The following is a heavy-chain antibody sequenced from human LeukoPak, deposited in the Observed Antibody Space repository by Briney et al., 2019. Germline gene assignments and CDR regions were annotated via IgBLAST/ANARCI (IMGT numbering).Heavy chain of an antibody. J-gene: IGHJ2*01. D-gene: IGHD3-3*01. CDR1: GDSVSSGSYY. V-gene: IGHV4-61*01. Sequence: SETVSHTCTVSGDSVSSGSYYWSWIGQPPGKGLEWIGYIYYTGSTNYNPSLKSRVTISEDTATNQFSLKLRSVTAADTAVYYCARDGFWSNYYRYFDLWGRGTLVTVSS. CDR3: ARDGFWSNYYRYFDL. CDR2: IYYTGST.